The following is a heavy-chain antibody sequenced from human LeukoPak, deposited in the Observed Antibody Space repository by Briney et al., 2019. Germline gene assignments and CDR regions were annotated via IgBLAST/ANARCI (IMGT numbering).Heavy chain of an antibody. J-gene: IGHJ4*02. CDR3: AKDPPRDY. V-gene: IGHV3-23*01. CDR1: GVSISSSE. CDR2: ISGSGGST. Sequence: ETLSLTCAVSGVSISSSEWWIWVRQPPGQGLEWVSAISGSGGSTYYADSVKGRFTISRDNSKNTLYLQMNSLRAEDTAVYYCAKDPPRDYWGQGTLVTVSS.